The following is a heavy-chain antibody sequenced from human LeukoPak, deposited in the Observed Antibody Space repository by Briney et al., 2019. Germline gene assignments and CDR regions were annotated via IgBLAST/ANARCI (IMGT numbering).Heavy chain of an antibody. CDR2: IYYSGST. J-gene: IGHJ4*02. Sequence: SETLSLTCTVSGGSVSSGSYYWSWIRQPPGKGLEWIGYIYYSGSTNYNPSLKSRVTISVDTSKNQFSLKLSPVTAADTAVYYCARESGGIDYWGQGTLVTVSS. D-gene: IGHD2-15*01. CDR3: ARESGGIDY. CDR1: GGSVSSGSYY. V-gene: IGHV4-61*01.